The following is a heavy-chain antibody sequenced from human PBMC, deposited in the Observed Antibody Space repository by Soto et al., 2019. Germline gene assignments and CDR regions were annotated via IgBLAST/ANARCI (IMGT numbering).Heavy chain of an antibody. V-gene: IGHV1-2*02. CDR2: INPNSGGT. D-gene: IGHD2-15*01. CDR1: GYTFTGYY. J-gene: IGHJ6*02. Sequence: ASVKVSCKASGYTFTGYYMHWVRQAPGQGLEWMGWINPNSGGTNYAQKFKGRVTMTRDTSISTAYMELSRLRSDDTAVYYCAGDKRGRDCSVGSCSHYYYCGMDVWGQGTTVTVSS. CDR3: AGDKRGRDCSVGSCSHYYYCGMDV.